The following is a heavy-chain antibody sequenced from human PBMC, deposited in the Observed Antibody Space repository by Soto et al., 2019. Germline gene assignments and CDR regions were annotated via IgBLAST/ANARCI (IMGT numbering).Heavy chain of an antibody. V-gene: IGHV3-66*01. J-gene: IGHJ4*02. D-gene: IGHD6-13*01. CDR2: IYSGGST. CDR3: ARDRSSSTTH. CDR1: GFTVSSNY. Sequence: EVQLVESGGGLVQPGGSLRLSCAASGFTVSSNYMSWVRHAPGKGLEWVSVIYSGGSTYYADSVKGRFTISRDNSKNTLYRQMNSLRAEDTAVYYCARDRSSSTTHWGQGTLVTVSS.